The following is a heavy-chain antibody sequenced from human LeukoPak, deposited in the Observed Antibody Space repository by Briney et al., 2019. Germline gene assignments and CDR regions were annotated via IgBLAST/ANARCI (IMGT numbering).Heavy chain of an antibody. CDR2: VSRSGGAQ. Sequence: TGGSLRLSCAASGFAFSDHDINWVRQAPGEGLEWVSYVSRSGGAQYYADSVRGRFIISRDNAKNSVYLQMTSLRAEDTAAYYCATFIDYWGQGTLVSVSS. V-gene: IGHV3-48*03. CDR1: GFAFSDHD. J-gene: IGHJ4*02. CDR3: ATFIDY.